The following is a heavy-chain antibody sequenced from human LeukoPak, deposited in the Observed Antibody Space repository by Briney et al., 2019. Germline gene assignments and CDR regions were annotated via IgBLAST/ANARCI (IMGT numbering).Heavy chain of an antibody. CDR2: ISWDGGST. CDR3: AKDMGTGIAAAARFDP. D-gene: IGHD6-13*01. J-gene: IGHJ5*02. Sequence: GGSLRLSCAASGFTFDDYAMHWVRQAPGEGLEWVSLISWDGGSTYYADSVKGRFTISRDNSKNSLYLQMNSLRAEDTALYYCAKDMGTGIAAAARFDPWGQGTLVTVSS. V-gene: IGHV3-43D*04. CDR1: GFTFDDYA.